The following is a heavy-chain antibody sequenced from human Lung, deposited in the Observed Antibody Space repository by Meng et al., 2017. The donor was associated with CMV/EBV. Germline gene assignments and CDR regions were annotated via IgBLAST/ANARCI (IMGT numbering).Heavy chain of an antibody. Sequence: GGSLRLSCAASGFTFTAYSMNWVRQAPGKGLEWVASISSSSTYIHYGDSVKGRSSISRDNAKSSLFLQMNGLRIEETAVYFCGSREGGYWGQGTLVTVSS. CDR1: GFTFTAYS. V-gene: IGHV3-21*01. D-gene: IGHD3-10*01. CDR2: ISSSSTYI. CDR3: GSREGGY. J-gene: IGHJ4*02.